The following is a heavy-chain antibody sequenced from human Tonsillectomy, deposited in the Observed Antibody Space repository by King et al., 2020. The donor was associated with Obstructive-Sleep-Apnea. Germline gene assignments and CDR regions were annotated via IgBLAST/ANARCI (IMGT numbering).Heavy chain of an antibody. D-gene: IGHD4-17*01. V-gene: IGHV4-59*01. CDR1: GVSISSYY. Sequence: QLQESGPGLVKPSETLALTCTVSGVSISSYYWSWIRQPPGKGLEWIGYVYYSGSSNYNPSLKSRVTLAVDTSKNQFSLKLSSVTAADTAVYYCARDSPGHDYGDYGGFDYWGQGTLVTVSS. CDR3: ARDSPGHDYGDYGGFDY. J-gene: IGHJ4*02. CDR2: VYYSGSS.